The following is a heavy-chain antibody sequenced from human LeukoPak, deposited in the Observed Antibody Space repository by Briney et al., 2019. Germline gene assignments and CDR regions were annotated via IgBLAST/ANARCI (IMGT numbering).Heavy chain of an antibody. V-gene: IGHV3-48*01. CDR3: ARDHCSSTRSQYYHYYGMDV. CDR1: GFTFNTYS. Sequence: QPGGSLRLSCAASGFTFNTYSMNWVRQTPGKGLEWVSFITSSGTTTHYADSVKGRFTISRDNAGSSLYLQMNNLRAGDTAVYYCARDHCSSTRSQYYHYYGMDVWGQGTTVTVSS. CDR2: ITSSGTTT. J-gene: IGHJ6*02. D-gene: IGHD2-2*01.